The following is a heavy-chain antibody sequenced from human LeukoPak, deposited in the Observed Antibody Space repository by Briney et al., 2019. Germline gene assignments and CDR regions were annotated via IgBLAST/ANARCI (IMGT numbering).Heavy chain of an antibody. CDR2: INPSGGST. V-gene: IGHV1-46*01. J-gene: IGHJ4*02. D-gene: IGHD1-26*01. Sequence: GASVKVSCKASGYTFTSYYMHWVRQAPGQGLEWMGIINPSGGSTIYAQKFQGRVTMTEDTSTDTAYMELSSLRSEDTAVYYCATESTRWELLGLFDYWGQGTLVTVSS. CDR3: ATESTRWELLGLFDY. CDR1: GYTFTSYY.